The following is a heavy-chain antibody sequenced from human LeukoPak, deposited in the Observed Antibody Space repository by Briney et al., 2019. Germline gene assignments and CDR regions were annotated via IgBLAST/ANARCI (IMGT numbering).Heavy chain of an antibody. CDR3: IMEHN. J-gene: IGHJ4*01. D-gene: IGHD1/OR15-1a*01. CDR2: VKGKTDGAAA. V-gene: IGHV3-15*01. CDR1: GFTFSNAW. Sequence: TTGGSLRLSCTTSGFTFSNAWMSWVRQAPGKGLEWVGRVKGKTDGAAADYAAPVRGRFTISADDSRDTMHLQMRGLKTEDTAIYYCIMEHNWGRGTLVTVSS.